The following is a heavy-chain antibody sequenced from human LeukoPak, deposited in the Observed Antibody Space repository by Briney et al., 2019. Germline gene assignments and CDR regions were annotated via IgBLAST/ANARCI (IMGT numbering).Heavy chain of an antibody. CDR2: IYPGDSYS. V-gene: IGHV5-51*01. CDR1: GHSFTNYW. D-gene: IGHD5-24*01. CDR3: ARHGVEAYNRAFHI. Sequence: GESLKISCKGSGHSFTNYWIAWVRQMPGKGLEWMGIIYPGDSYSRYSPSFQGHVTISADKSISTAYLQWSSLKASDTAMYYCARHGVEAYNRAFHIWGQGTMVTVSS. J-gene: IGHJ3*02.